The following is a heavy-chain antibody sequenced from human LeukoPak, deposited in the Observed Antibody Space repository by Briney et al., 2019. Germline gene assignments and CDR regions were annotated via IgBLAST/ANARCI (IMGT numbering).Heavy chain of an antibody. CDR1: GFTFDDYA. D-gene: IGHD5-24*01. J-gene: IGHJ4*02. CDR3: AKSGYNRFDY. V-gene: IGHV3-23*01. CDR2: FSGSGGDT. Sequence: AGSLRLSCAASGFTFDDYAMHWVRQAPGKGLEWVSAFSGSGGDTYYADSVKGRFTISRDNSKNTLYLQMNSLRAEDTAVYYCAKSGYNRFDYWGQGTLVTVSS.